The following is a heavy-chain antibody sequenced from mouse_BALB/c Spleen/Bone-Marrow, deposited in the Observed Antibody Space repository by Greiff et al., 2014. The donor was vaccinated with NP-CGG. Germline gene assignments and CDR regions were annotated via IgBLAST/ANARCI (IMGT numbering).Heavy chain of an antibody. CDR3: TRSDGYYVPHWYFDV. D-gene: IGHD2-3*01. J-gene: IGHJ1*01. V-gene: IGHV1S81*02. CDR2: INPSNGGT. CDR1: GHTFTSYY. Sequence: VKLQESGAELVKPGASVKLSCKASGHTFTSYYMYWVKQRPGQGLEWIGEINPSNGGTNFNEKFKSKATLTVDKSSSTAYMQLSSLTSENSAVYYCTRSDGYYVPHWYFDVWGAGTTVTVSS.